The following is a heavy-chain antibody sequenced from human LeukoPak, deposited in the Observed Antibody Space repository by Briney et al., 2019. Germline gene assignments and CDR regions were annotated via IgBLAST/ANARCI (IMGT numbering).Heavy chain of an antibody. D-gene: IGHD3-10*01. Sequence: QPGGSLRLSCAASGFIFSNDWMNWGRQSPGKGLGWVANINQDGSEEYYVDSVNGRFTISRDSAKNSVYLQMNSLRAEDTAVYYCARDRPPYFSGSYYNIWGQGTLVTVSS. CDR2: INQDGSEE. J-gene: IGHJ4*02. V-gene: IGHV3-7*01. CDR3: ARDRPPYFSGSYYNI. CDR1: GFIFSNDW.